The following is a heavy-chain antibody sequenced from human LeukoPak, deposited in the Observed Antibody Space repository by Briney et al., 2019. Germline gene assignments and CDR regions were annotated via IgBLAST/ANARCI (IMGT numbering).Heavy chain of an antibody. CDR3: AKLPAFGTYYDFWSGSYYFDY. Sequence: PGRSLRLSRTASGFIFDDYAMHWVRQAPGKGLEWVSAISGSGGSTYYADSVKGRFTISRDNSKNTLYLQMNSLRAEDTAVYYCAKLPAFGTYYDFWSGSYYFDYWGQGTLVTVSS. CDR1: GFIFDDYA. CDR2: ISGSGGST. J-gene: IGHJ4*02. D-gene: IGHD3-3*01. V-gene: IGHV3-23*01.